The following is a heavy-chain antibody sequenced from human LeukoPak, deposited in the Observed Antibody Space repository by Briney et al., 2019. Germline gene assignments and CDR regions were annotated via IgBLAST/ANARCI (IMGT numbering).Heavy chain of an antibody. CDR1: GFSFSDYY. J-gene: IGHJ4*02. Sequence: GGSLRLSCAASGFSFSDYYMSWIRQSPGKGPEWVSYISSSGSTIYYADSVKGRFTISRDNAKNSLFLQMNSLRAEDTAVYYCARDFSSGYYYMDYWGQGTQVTVSS. V-gene: IGHV3-11*04. D-gene: IGHD3-22*01. CDR2: ISSSGSTI. CDR3: ARDFSSGYYYMDY.